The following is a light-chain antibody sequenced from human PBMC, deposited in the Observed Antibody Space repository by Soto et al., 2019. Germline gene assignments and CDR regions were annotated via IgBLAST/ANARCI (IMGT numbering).Light chain of an antibody. CDR3: QQYYTYPFT. J-gene: IGKJ3*01. CDR1: QGISTD. Sequence: DIRLTQAPASISASVGDRITITCRASQGISTDLAWFQQRPGQAPKSLIYAASVLQTGVPSVFSASGSGTDFSLTISGLQPDDFASYYCQQYYTYPFTFGPGTRV. V-gene: IGKV1-16*01. CDR2: AAS.